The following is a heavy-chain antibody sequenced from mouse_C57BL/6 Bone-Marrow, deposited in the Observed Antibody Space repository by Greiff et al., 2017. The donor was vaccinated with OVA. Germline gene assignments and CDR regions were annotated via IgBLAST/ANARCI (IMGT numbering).Heavy chain of an antibody. V-gene: IGHV1-64*01. D-gene: IGHD1-1*01. CDR2: IHPNSGST. CDR3: ARGPPDYYGSSFPFAY. CDR1: GYTFTSYW. Sequence: QVQLQQSGAELVKPGASVKLSCKASGYTFTSYWMHWVKQRPGQGLEWIGMIHPNSGSTNYNEKFKSKATLTVDKSSSTAYMQLSSLTSEDSAVYYCARGPPDYYGSSFPFAYWGQGTLVTVSA. J-gene: IGHJ3*01.